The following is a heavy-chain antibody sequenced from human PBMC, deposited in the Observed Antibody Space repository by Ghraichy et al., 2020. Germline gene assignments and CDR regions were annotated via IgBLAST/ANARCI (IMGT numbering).Heavy chain of an antibody. CDR1: GFTFTDAW. Sequence: GGFLRLSCTASGFTFTDAWMSWVRQAPGKGLVWVGRVKTEADGGTTAYAPPVTGRFTISRDDSRNMVFLDMANLKTEDTAVYHCTAGPFWGRGTLVIVSS. V-gene: IGHV3-15*01. CDR3: TAGPF. J-gene: IGHJ4*02. CDR2: VKTEADGGTT.